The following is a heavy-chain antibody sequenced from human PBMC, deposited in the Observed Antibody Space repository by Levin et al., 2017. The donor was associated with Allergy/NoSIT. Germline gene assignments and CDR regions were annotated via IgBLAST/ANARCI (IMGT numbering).Heavy chain of an antibody. J-gene: IGHJ6*02. CDR1: GDSMDSSY. CDR2: IFHNGTT. CDR3: AGLGFCNSDRCSTDYYFYGLDV. V-gene: IGHV4-59*01. D-gene: IGHD2-2*02. Sequence: SQTLSLTCSVSGDSMDSSYWTWLRQPPGKGLEWVGYIFHNGTTKYHPSLKSRVSLSLDMSKNQFSLNLKQVTAADTAVYYCAGLGFCNSDRCSTDYYFYGLDVWGQGTTVTVSS.